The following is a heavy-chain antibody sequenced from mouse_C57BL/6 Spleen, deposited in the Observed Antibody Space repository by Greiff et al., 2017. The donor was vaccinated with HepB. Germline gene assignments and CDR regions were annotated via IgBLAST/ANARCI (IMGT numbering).Heavy chain of an antibody. CDR2: IYPGSGST. CDR3: ARSLLRYPYYFDY. Sequence: VQLQQPGAELVKPGASVKMSCKASGYTFTSYWITWVKQRPGQGLEWIGDIYPGSGSTNYNEKFKSKATLTVDTSSSTAYMQLSSLTSEDSAVYNCARSLLRYPYYFDYWGQGTTLTVSS. V-gene: IGHV1-55*01. D-gene: IGHD1-1*01. CDR1: GYTFTSYW. J-gene: IGHJ2*01.